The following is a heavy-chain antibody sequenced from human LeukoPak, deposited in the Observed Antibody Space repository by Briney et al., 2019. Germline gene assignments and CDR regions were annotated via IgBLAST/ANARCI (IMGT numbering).Heavy chain of an antibody. CDR2: INPNSGGT. CDR3: ARDSVFCSSSSCSLDH. V-gene: IGHV1-2*02. CDR1: GYTFTGYY. J-gene: IGHJ4*02. Sequence: ASVKVSCKASGYTFTGYYMHWVRQAPGQGLEWMGWINPNSGGTNYAQKLQGRVTMTTDTSTSTAYMELRSLRSDDTAVYYCARDSVFCSSSSCSLDHWGQGTLVTVSS. D-gene: IGHD2-2*01.